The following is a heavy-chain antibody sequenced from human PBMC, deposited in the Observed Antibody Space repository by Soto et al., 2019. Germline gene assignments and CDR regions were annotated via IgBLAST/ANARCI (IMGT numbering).Heavy chain of an antibody. CDR2: IGTAGDT. D-gene: IGHD1-20*01. V-gene: IGHV3-13*01. Sequence: GGSLRLSCAASGFTFSSYDMHWVRQATGKGLEWVSAIGTAGDTYYPGSVKGRFTISRENAKNSLYLQMNSLGAGDTAVYYCARGRDNWNYYYYYGMDVWGQGTTVTVSS. J-gene: IGHJ6*02. CDR3: ARGRDNWNYYYYYGMDV. CDR1: GFTFSSYD.